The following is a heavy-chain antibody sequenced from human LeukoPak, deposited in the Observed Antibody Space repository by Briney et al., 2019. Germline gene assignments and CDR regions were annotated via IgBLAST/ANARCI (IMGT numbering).Heavy chain of an antibody. CDR3: GRVASSSEVPLHP. J-gene: IGHJ5*02. CDR1: GLPFSELL. V-gene: IGHV3-74*01. Sequence: GGPLTLSCAASGLPFSELLELCLAQPPGKGLVWVSHISPDELKRYPDFVEGRFTVSRDSAKNTVSLAMNSLRDGHTRVFFCGRVASSSEVPLHPWGEGTGVTVS. CDR2: ISPDELK.